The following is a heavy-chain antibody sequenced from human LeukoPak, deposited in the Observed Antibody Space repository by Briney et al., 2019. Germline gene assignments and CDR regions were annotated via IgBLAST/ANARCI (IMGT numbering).Heavy chain of an antibody. CDR1: GFTFSSYS. V-gene: IGHV3-48*04. CDR2: ISSSSSTI. Sequence: GGSLRLSCAASGFTFSSYSMNWVRQAPGKGLEWVSYISSSSSTIYYADSVKGRFTISRDNAKNSLYLQMKSLRAEDTAVYYCAKGGGYEAQYYYYYLDVWGKGTTVTISS. CDR3: AKGGGYEAQYYYYYLDV. D-gene: IGHD5-12*01. J-gene: IGHJ6*03.